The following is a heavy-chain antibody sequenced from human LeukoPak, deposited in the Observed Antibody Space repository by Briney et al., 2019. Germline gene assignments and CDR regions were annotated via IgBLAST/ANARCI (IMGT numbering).Heavy chain of an antibody. J-gene: IGHJ3*02. CDR1: GFPLSSYS. Sequence: GGSLRLSCAASGFPLSSYSMNWVRQAPGKGLEWVSYISSSSTFIFYADSVKGRFTISRDNAKNSLYLQVNSLRAEDTAVYYCAGAYCGGDCYSGVAFGIWGQGTMVTVSS. D-gene: IGHD2-21*02. V-gene: IGHV3-21*01. CDR3: AGAYCGGDCYSGVAFGI. CDR2: ISSSSTFI.